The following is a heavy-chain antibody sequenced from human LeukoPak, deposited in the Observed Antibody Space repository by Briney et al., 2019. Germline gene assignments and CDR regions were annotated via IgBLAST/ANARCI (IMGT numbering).Heavy chain of an antibody. V-gene: IGHV4-34*01. CDR2: TNHSGGT. CDR3: ARVKDPGGYYYYYYMDV. CDR1: GGSFSGYY. Sequence: SETLSLTCAVYGGSFSGYYWSWIRQPPGKGLEWIGETNHSGGTKYNPSLKSRVTISVDTSKNQFSLRLSSVTAADTAMYYCARVKDPGGYYYYYYMDVWGKGTTVTVSS. D-gene: IGHD3-16*01. J-gene: IGHJ6*03.